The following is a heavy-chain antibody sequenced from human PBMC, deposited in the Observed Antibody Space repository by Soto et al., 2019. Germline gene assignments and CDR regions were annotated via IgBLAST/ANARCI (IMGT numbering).Heavy chain of an antibody. J-gene: IGHJ4*02. CDR3: ARRESSGSSDY. CDR1: GYPFYYFY. D-gene: IGHD1-26*01. Sequence: ASVKSSCKXSGYPFYYFYIHWERQAPGGGPEWMGWLKRKGGGTMHAPKCQGRFTMTRDTSTSTVYMGQRSLTPCDRAIYCWARRESSGSSDYWGQGAPVTVCS. V-gene: IGHV1-2*02. CDR2: LKRKGGGT.